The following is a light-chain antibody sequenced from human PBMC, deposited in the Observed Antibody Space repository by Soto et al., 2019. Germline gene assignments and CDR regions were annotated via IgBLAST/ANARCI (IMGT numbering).Light chain of an antibody. CDR2: DVT. Sequence: QSALTQPASVSGSPGQSITISCTGTSSDVGGYDYVSWYQQHTGKAPKLMIYDVTNRPSGVSNRFSGSKSGNTASLTISGLLAEDEADYYCISYASINTYVFGTGTKLTVL. CDR1: SSDVGGYDY. CDR3: ISYASINTYV. J-gene: IGLJ1*01. V-gene: IGLV2-14*01.